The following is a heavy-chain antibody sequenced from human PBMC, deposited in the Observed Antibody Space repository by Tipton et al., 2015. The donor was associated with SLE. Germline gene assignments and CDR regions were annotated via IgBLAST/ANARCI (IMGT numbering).Heavy chain of an antibody. V-gene: IGHV3-23*01. J-gene: IGHJ4*02. D-gene: IGHD6-13*01. CDR2: VSGSGGST. CDR1: GFSLSSHW. CDR3: AKGRGGSAVGPYFDY. Sequence: SLRLSCVGSGFSLSSHWMHWVRQVPGKGLEWVSAVSGSGGSTYYVDSVKGRFTISRDNSKNTVYLQMNSLRAEDTAVYYCAKGRGGSAVGPYFDYWGQGTLVTVSS.